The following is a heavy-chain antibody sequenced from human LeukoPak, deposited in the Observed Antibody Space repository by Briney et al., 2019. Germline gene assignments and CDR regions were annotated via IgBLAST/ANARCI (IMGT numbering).Heavy chain of an antibody. CDR3: ATPYSGGYHGLDI. V-gene: IGHV4-39*01. J-gene: IGHJ3*02. CDR2: IYYSGST. Sequence: PSETLSLTCTVSGGSISSSSYYWGWIRQPPGKGLEWIGGIYYSGSTYYNPSLKSRVTISVDTSKNQFSLKLSSVTAADTAVYYCATPYSGGYHGLDIWGQGTMVTVSS. CDR1: GGSISSSSYY. D-gene: IGHD1-26*01.